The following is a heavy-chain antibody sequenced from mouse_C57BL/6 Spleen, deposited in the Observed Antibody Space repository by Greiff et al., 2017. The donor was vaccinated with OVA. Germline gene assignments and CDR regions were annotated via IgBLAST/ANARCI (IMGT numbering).Heavy chain of an antibody. J-gene: IGHJ2*01. CDR1: GYSFTGYF. Sequence: LVESGPELVKPGDSVKISCKASGYSFTGYFMNWVMQSHGKSLEWIGRINPYNGDTFYNQKFKGKATLTVDKSSSTAHMELRSLTSEDSAVYYCARSGDGYPFDYWGQGTTLTVSS. V-gene: IGHV1-20*01. D-gene: IGHD2-3*01. CDR2: INPYNGDT. CDR3: ARSGDGYPFDY.